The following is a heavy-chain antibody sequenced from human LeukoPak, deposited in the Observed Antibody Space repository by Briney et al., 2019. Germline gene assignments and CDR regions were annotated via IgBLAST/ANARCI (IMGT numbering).Heavy chain of an antibody. CDR2: ISGSGSDT. Sequence: PGGSLKLSCAASGLTFTNYGMTWVRQAPGKGLEWVSSISGSGSDTYYVDSVKGRFTISRDNSKSTLYVQMVSLRAEDTAIYYCAGSSGWWAHDYWGQGTLVTVSS. CDR3: AGSSGWWAHDY. D-gene: IGHD6-19*01. CDR1: GLTFTNYG. V-gene: IGHV3-23*01. J-gene: IGHJ4*02.